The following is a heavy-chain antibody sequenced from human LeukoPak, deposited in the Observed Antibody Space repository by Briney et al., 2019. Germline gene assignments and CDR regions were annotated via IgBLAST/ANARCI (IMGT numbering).Heavy chain of an antibody. CDR1: GFTFSSYW. J-gene: IGHJ4*02. V-gene: IGHV3-7*01. CDR3: AREDGLLWFGELSDYFDY. Sequence: PGGSLRLSCAASGFTFSSYWMSWVRQAPGKGLEWVANIKQDGSEKYYVDSVKGRFTISRDNAENSLYLQMNSLRAEDTAVYYCAREDGLLWFGELSDYFDYWGQGTLVTVSS. CDR2: IKQDGSEK. D-gene: IGHD3-10*01.